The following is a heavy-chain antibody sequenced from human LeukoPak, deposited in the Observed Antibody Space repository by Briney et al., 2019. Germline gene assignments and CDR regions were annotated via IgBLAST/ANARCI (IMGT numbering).Heavy chain of an antibody. Sequence: ASVKVSCKASGYTFTSYDINWVRQATGQGLEWMGWMNPNSGNTGYAQKFQGRVTMTRNTSISTAYMELSSLRSEDTAVYYCARADSGSYYYEGSYYYYYYGMDVWGQGTTVTVSS. J-gene: IGHJ6*02. CDR1: GYTFTSYD. V-gene: IGHV1-8*01. D-gene: IGHD1-26*01. CDR3: ARADSGSYYYEGSYYYYYYGMDV. CDR2: MNPNSGNT.